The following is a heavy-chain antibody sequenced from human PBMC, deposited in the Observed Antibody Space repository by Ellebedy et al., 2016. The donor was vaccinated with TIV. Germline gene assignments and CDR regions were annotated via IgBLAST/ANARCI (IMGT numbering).Heavy chain of an antibody. V-gene: IGHV1-18*04. CDR3: ARERVGPLSSAKLYSYFDP. J-gene: IGHJ5*02. CDR1: GYTFTGYF. CDR2: ISAYNGAT. D-gene: IGHD5-12*01. Sequence: ASVKVSCKASGYTFTGYFMHWVRQAPGQGLEWMGWISAYNGATNYARNLQDRVTMTTDTSASIAYMELSRLRSDDTAVYYCARERVGPLSSAKLYSYFDPWGQGTLVTVSS.